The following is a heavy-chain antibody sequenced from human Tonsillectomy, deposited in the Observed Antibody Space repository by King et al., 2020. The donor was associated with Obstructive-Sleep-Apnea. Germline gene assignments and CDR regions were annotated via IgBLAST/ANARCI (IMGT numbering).Heavy chain of an antibody. D-gene: IGHD3-10*01. CDR1: GFTFSGYW. Sequence: VQLVESGGGLVQPGGSLRLSCAASGFTFSGYWMNWVRQAPGKGLECVANIKQDGSEKYYWDSVKGRFTISRDNAKNSLYLQMNSLRAEDTAVYYCTRLRGSYSLDYWGQGTLVTVSS. V-gene: IGHV3-7*01. CDR3: TRLRGSYSLDY. CDR2: IKQDGSEK. J-gene: IGHJ4*02.